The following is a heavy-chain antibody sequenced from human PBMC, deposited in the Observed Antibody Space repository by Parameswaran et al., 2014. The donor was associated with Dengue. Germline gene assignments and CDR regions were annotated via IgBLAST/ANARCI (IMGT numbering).Heavy chain of an antibody. J-gene: IGHJ5*02. CDR2: IIPIFGTA. CDR3: AREGPSFEAAAGFNWFDP. D-gene: IGHD6-13*01. V-gene: IGHV1-69*01. Sequence: WVRQAPGQGLEWMGGIIPIFGTANYAQKFQGRVTITADESTSTAYMELSSLRSEDTAVYYCAREGPSFEAAAGFNWFDPWGQGTPGHRLL.